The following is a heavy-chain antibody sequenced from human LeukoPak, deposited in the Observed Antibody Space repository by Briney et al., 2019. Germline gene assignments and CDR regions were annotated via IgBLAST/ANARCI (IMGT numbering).Heavy chain of an antibody. Sequence: PGGFLRLSCAASGFTFSSYGMSWVRQAPGKGLEWVSAISGSGGSTYYADSVKGRFTISRDNSKNTLYLQMNSLRAEDTAVYYCAKAFTIFGDKDYWGQGTLVTVSS. CDR3: AKAFTIFGDKDY. CDR2: ISGSGGST. V-gene: IGHV3-23*01. CDR1: GFTFSSYG. D-gene: IGHD3-3*01. J-gene: IGHJ4*02.